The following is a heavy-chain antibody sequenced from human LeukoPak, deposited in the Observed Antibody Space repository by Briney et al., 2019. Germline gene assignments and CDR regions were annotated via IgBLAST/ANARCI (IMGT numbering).Heavy chain of an antibody. Sequence: GASVKVSCKVSGYTLTELSMHWVRQAPGKGLEWMGGFDPEDGETIYAQKFQGRVTMTEDTSTDTAYMELSSLRSEDTAVYYCATVRYYYDSSGYSPFDYWGQGTLVTVSS. V-gene: IGHV1-24*01. CDR2: FDPEDGET. CDR3: ATVRYYYDSSGYSPFDY. D-gene: IGHD3-22*01. J-gene: IGHJ4*02. CDR1: GYTLTELS.